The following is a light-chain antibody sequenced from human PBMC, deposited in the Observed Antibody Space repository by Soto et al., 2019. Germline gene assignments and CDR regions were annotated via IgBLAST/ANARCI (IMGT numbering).Light chain of an antibody. CDR1: QNLVHSDGNTY. V-gene: IGKV2-24*01. Sequence: DIVMTQTPVSSLVTLGQPASISCRASQNLVHSDGNTYLSWLHQRPGQPPRLLIYKISNRFSGVPDRFGGSGVGADLSLTISRVDPDGVGMYYCVQAKLFPQNFGQGARLE. CDR3: VQAKLFPQN. J-gene: IGKJ5*01. CDR2: KIS.